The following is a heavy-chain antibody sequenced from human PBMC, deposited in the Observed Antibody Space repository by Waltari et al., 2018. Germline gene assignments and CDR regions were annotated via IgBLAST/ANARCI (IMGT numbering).Heavy chain of an antibody. CDR3: ARGPLYSSSRNWFDP. D-gene: IGHD6-13*01. J-gene: IGHJ5*02. CDR2: INSDGSST. Sequence: EVQLVESGGGLVQPGGSLRLSCAASGFTFSSYWMHWVRQAPGKGLVWVSRINSDGSSTSYTDSVKGRFTISRDNAKNTLYLQMNSLRAEDTAVYYCARGPLYSSSRNWFDPWGQGTLVTVSS. V-gene: IGHV3-74*01. CDR1: GFTFSSYW.